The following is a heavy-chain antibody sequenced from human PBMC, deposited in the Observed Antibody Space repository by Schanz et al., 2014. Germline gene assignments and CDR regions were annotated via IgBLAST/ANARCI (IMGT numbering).Heavy chain of an antibody. D-gene: IGHD5-12*01. CDR3: ARARYTGYDCSGY. Sequence: QVQLVQSGAEVKKPGASVKVSCKASGYTFTSYYMYWVRQAPGQGLEWMGWINPNSGETNYEQKFKGRVTLTSDTSISTAFMELSGLTSDDTATYFCARARYTGYDCSGYWGQGTLLIVSS. CDR1: GYTFTSYY. CDR2: INPNSGET. J-gene: IGHJ4*02. V-gene: IGHV1-2*02.